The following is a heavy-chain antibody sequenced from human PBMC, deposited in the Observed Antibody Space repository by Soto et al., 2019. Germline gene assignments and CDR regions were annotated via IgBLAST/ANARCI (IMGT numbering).Heavy chain of an antibody. CDR3: AKDGGPLVATIIDWYFDL. CDR1: GFTFSSYG. V-gene: IGHV3-30*18. J-gene: IGHJ2*01. CDR2: ISYDGSNK. Sequence: VQLVESGGGVVQPGRSLRLSCAASGFTFSSYGMHWVRQAPGKGLEWVAVISYDGSNKYYADSVKGRFTISRDNSKNTLYLQMNSLRAEDTAVYYCAKDGGPLVATIIDWYFDLWGRGTLVTVSS. D-gene: IGHD5-12*01.